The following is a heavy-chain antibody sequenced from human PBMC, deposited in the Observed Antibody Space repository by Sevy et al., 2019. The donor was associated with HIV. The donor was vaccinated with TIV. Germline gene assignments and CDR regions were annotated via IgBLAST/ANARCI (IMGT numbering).Heavy chain of an antibody. CDR1: GFAFSSHA. Sequence: GGSLRLSCAASGFAFSSHAMHWVRQAPGKGLEWVAVISYEGTETFYAASVEGRFTISRDNSKNMLSLQINSLRPWDTAVYYCARDGGYSIKWYPLYWGHGTLVTVSS. D-gene: IGHD6-13*01. CDR3: ARDGGYSIKWYPLY. V-gene: IGHV3-30-3*01. CDR2: ISYEGTET. J-gene: IGHJ4*01.